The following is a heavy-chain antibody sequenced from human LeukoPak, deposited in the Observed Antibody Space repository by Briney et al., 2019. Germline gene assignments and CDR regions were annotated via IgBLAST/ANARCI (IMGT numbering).Heavy chain of an antibody. D-gene: IGHD2-15*01. CDR3: ARGVIYCSGGSCYHFDY. Sequence: ASVKVSCKASGGTFSSYAISWVRQAPGQGLEWMGGIIPIFGTANYAQKFQGRVTITTDESTSTAYMELSSLRSEDTAVYYCARGVIYCSGGSCYHFDYWGQGTLVTVSS. CDR1: GGTFSSYA. J-gene: IGHJ4*02. V-gene: IGHV1-69*05. CDR2: IIPIFGTA.